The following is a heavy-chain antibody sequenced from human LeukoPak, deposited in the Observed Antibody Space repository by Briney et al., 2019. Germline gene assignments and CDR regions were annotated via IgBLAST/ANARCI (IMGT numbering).Heavy chain of an antibody. J-gene: IGHJ2*01. CDR2: IYYSGST. V-gene: IGHV4-59*08. D-gene: IGHD2-15*01. CDR1: GGSISSYY. Sequence: SETLPLTCTVSGGSISSYYWSWIRQPPGKGLEWIGYIYYSGSTNYNPSLKSRVTISVDTSKNQFSLKLSSVTAADTAVYYCARHAPDYCSGGSCHYWYVDLWGRGTLVTVSS. CDR3: ARHAPDYCSGGSCHYWYVDL.